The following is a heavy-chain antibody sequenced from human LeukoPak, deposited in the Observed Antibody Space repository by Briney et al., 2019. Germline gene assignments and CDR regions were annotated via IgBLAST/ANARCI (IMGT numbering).Heavy chain of an antibody. Sequence: ASVKVSCKASGYTFTGYYMHWVRQAPGQGLEWMGWINPNSGGTNYAQKFQGRVTMTRDTSISTAYMELSRLRSDDTAVYYCARDFYGSGSYYTSPDYWGQGTLVTVSS. CDR1: GYTFTGYY. V-gene: IGHV1-2*02. J-gene: IGHJ4*02. CDR2: INPNSGGT. CDR3: ARDFYGSGSYYTSPDY. D-gene: IGHD3-10*01.